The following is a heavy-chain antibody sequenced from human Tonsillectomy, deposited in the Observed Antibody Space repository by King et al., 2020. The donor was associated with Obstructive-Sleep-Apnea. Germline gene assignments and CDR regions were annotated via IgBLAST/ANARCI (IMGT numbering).Heavy chain of an antibody. J-gene: IGHJ4*02. D-gene: IGHD3-22*01. CDR2: ISYDGSNK. Sequence: VQLVESGGGVVQPGRSLRLSCAASGFTFSSYAMHWVRQAPGKGLEWVAVISYDGSNKYYADSVKGRFTISRDNSKNTLYLQMNSLGAEDTAVYYCARGGAYYYDSSGYLIDYWGQGTLVTVSS. V-gene: IGHV3-30*04. CDR1: GFTFSSYA. CDR3: ARGGAYYYDSSGYLIDY.